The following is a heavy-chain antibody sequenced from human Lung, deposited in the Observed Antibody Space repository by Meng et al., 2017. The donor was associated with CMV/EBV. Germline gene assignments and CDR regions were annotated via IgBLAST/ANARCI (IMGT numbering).Heavy chain of an antibody. D-gene: IGHD3-10*01. CDR2: LYYSGST. J-gene: IGHJ4*02. Sequence: SXTXSLXCTVSGGXISSTYYYWGWIRQPPGRGLEWIGSLYYSGSTYYNPSLKSRVTVSVDTSKNQFSLKLTSVTAADTAIYYCARHHTYYFASGPNYYFDYGXQGTXVTVSS. CDR3: ARHHTYYFASGPNYYFDY. CDR1: GGXISSTYYY. V-gene: IGHV4-39*01.